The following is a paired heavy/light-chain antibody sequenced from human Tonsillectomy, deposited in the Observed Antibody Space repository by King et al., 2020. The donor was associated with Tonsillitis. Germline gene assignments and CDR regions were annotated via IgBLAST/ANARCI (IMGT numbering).Heavy chain of an antibody. CDR1: GFSLGTAGLR. D-gene: IGHD3-16*02. V-gene: IGHV2-70*04. CDR2: IDWDDEK. J-gene: IGHJ4*02. CDR3: ARGDGFDYRLDH. Sequence: QVTLKESGPALVKPTQTLTLTCTFSGFSLGTAGLRVVWLRQPPGKALEWLARIDWDDEKFYNSSLRTRLTISKDTSRNQVVLTMTNMDPVDTATYYCARGDGFDYRLDHWGQGILVTVSS.
Light chain of an antibody. V-gene: IGLV3-21*02. CDR1: NIGSKS. J-gene: IGLJ1*01. CDR2: DDS. Sequence: SYVLTQPPSVSVAPGQTASISCAGSNIGSKSVHWYQQKPGQAPVLVVYDDSDRPSGIPERFSGSNSGNTATLTITRVEAGDEADYYCQVWHGGYAQFVFGTGTKVTV. CDR3: QVWHGGYAQFV.